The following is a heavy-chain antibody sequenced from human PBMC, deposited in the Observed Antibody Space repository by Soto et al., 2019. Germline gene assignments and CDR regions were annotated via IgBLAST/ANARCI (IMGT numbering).Heavy chain of an antibody. CDR2: IIPIFGTA. CDR3: AREGNSYDDAFDI. CDR1: GGTFSSYA. D-gene: IGHD5-18*01. V-gene: IGHV1-69*13. J-gene: IGHJ3*02. Sequence: SVEVSCKASGGTFSSYAISWVRQAPGQGLEWMGGIIPIFGTANYAQKFQGRVTITADESTSTAYMELSSLRSEDTAVYYCAREGNSYDDAFDIWGQGTMVTVSS.